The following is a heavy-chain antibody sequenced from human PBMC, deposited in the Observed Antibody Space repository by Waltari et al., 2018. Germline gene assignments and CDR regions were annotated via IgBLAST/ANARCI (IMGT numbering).Heavy chain of an antibody. D-gene: IGHD2-8*01. J-gene: IGHJ4*02. CDR1: GGTFSSYA. CDR2: IIPIFGTA. V-gene: IGHV1-69*05. Sequence: QVQLVQSGAEVKKPGSSVKVSCKASGGTFSSYAISWVRQAPGQGLEWMGGIIPIFGTANYAQKFQGRVTITTDESTSTAYMELSSLRSEDTAVYYCARPKLGYCTNGVCSFDYWGQGTLVIVSS. CDR3: ARPKLGYCTNGVCSFDY.